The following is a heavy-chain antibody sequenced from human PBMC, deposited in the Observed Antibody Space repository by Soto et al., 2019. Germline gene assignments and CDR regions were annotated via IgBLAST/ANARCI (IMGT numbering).Heavy chain of an antibody. CDR3: ARSPGTTRGYSVFDY. Sequence: QVQLVQSGAEVKKPGASVRVSCKASGYTFITYYMHWVRQAPEQGLEWMGVINPSGGSTSYAQKFQDRVTMTRDTSTSTVYMDLSSLRSEDTAVYYCARSPGTTRGYSVFDYWGQGTLVTVST. CDR1: GYTFITYY. D-gene: IGHD3-22*01. V-gene: IGHV1-46*01. J-gene: IGHJ4*02. CDR2: INPSGGST.